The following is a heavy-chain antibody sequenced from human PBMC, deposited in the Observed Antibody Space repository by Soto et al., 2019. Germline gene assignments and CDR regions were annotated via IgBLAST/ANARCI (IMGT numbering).Heavy chain of an antibody. J-gene: IGHJ4*02. CDR3: AKDVTYYYDAAGSNYFDY. D-gene: IGHD3-22*01. V-gene: IGHV3-23*01. CDR1: AFTFSTYA. CDR2: NSGTGGST. Sequence: GGSLRLSCAASAFTFSTYAMSWVRQAPGKGLEWVSANSGTGGSTYYADSVKGRFTISRDNSKNTLYLQMNSLRAEDTALYYCAKDVTYYYDAAGSNYFDYWGQGTLVTVSS.